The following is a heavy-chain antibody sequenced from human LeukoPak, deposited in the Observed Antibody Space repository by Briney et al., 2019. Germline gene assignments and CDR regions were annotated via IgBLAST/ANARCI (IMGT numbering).Heavy chain of an antibody. CDR1: GFTFSSYW. J-gene: IGHJ4*02. V-gene: IGHV3-20*04. CDR3: ARASGSYQTFDY. Sequence: GGSLRLSCAASGFTFSSYWMSWVRQAPGKGLEWVSGISWNSGSIGYADSVKGRFTISRDNSKNTLYLQMNSLRAEDTAVYYCARASGSYQTFDYWGQGTLVTVSS. CDR2: ISWNSGSI. D-gene: IGHD1-26*01.